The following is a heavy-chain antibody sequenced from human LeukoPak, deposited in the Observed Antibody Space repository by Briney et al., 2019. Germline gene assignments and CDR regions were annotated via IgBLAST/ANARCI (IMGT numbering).Heavy chain of an antibody. Sequence: SVKVSCKASGDNFSRYTVTWVRLAPGQGLEWMGGIIPAFGIPNYAQKFQGRVTITADEISSTAYMELSRLTSDDTAVYYCARDATARDYSNSDYWGQGSLVTVSS. CDR1: GDNFSRYT. D-gene: IGHD4-11*01. V-gene: IGHV1-69*01. CDR3: ARDATARDYSNSDY. J-gene: IGHJ4*02. CDR2: IIPAFGIP.